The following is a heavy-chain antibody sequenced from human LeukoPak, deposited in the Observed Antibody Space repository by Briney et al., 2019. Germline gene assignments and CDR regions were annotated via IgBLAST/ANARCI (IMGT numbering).Heavy chain of an antibody. CDR3: AKGGSTQPNYFNY. V-gene: IGHV3-23*01. D-gene: IGHD6-13*01. CDR2: IIGSGDST. J-gene: IGHJ4*02. CDR1: GFTFSSFA. Sequence: PGGSLRLPCAASGFTFSSFAMTWFRQAPGKGLEWVLAIIGSGDSTYYADSVKGRFTISRDNSKNTLHVQMNSLRAEDTAVYYCAKGGSTQPNYFNYWGQGTLVTVSS.